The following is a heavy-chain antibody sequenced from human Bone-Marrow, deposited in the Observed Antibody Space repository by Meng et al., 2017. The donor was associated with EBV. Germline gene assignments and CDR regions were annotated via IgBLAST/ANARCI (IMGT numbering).Heavy chain of an antibody. Sequence: GQLQASGPGLGKSSQTLPLTCAVAGASISSGGYYWSWIRQPPGKGLEWIGYIYYNGSTFYNPSLKSRLTISVDTSKNQFSLKLSSVTAADTAFYYCARGGAVAGTFDYWGQGTLVTVSS. CDR1: GASISSGGYY. J-gene: IGHJ4*02. CDR3: ARGGAVAGTFDY. CDR2: IYYNGST. D-gene: IGHD6-19*01. V-gene: IGHV4-30-4*01.